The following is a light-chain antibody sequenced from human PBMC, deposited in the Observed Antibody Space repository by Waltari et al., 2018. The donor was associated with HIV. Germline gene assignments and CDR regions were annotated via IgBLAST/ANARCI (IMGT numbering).Light chain of an antibody. J-gene: IGKJ3*01. CDR2: AAS. CDR3: QHLNSFPIT. Sequence: IQLTQSPSFLSASVRDRVTITCRASQDISSYLAWYQQKPGEAPKLLIYAASTLQSGVPSRFSGRGSGTEFTLTINSLQPEDFATYFCQHLNSFPITFGPGTKVEIK. V-gene: IGKV1-9*01. CDR1: QDISSY.